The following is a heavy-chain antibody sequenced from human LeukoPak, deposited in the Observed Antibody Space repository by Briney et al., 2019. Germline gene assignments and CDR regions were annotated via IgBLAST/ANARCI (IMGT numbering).Heavy chain of an antibody. CDR3: ARDLHQTAYYYDSSGRDYYYYYGMDV. D-gene: IGHD3-22*01. CDR1: GDSVSRNSAA. J-gene: IGHJ6*02. V-gene: IGHV6-1*01. Sequence: SQTLSLTCAISGDSVSRNSAAWNWIRQSPSRGLEWLGRTYYRSKWYNDYAVSVKSRITINPDTSKNQFSLQLNSVTPEDTAVYYCARDLHQTAYYYDSSGRDYYYYYGMDVWGQGTTVTVSS. CDR2: TYYRSKWYN.